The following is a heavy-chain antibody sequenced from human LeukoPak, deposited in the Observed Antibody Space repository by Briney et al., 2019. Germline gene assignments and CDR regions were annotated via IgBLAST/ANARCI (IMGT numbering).Heavy chain of an antibody. CDR2: ISAYEGNT. Sequence: ASVKVSCKVSGYSLTELSMHWVRQAPGQGLEWMGWISAYEGNTNYAQKFQDRVTMTTHTSTSTAYMELRSLTSDDTAVYYCARTLGGMTVERATGLDLWGRGTLVTVSS. D-gene: IGHD5-24*01. V-gene: IGHV1-18*01. J-gene: IGHJ2*01. CDR3: ARTLGGMTVERATGLDL. CDR1: GYSLTELS.